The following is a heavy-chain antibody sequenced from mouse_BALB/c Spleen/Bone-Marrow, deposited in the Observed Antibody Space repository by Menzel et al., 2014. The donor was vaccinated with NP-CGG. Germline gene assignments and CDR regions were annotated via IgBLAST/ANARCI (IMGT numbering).Heavy chain of an antibody. Sequence: EVMLVESGGGLVQPGGSLKLSCAASGFDFSGYWMSWVRQAPGKGLEWFGEINPGSSTINYTPSLKDKFLISRDNAKNTLYLQMSKVRSEDTDRYYCARRHYYGYFAYWGQGTLVTVSA. CDR2: INPGSSTI. J-gene: IGHJ3*01. D-gene: IGHD1-2*01. CDR3: ARRHYYGYFAY. CDR1: GFDFSGYW. V-gene: IGHV4-1*02.